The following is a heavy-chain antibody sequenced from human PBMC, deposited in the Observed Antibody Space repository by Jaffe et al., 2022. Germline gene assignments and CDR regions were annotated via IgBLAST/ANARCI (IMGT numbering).Heavy chain of an antibody. CDR1: GFTFSNAW. CDR2: IKSKTDGGTT. CDR3: TTALATEISPFDY. V-gene: IGHV3-15*01. Sequence: EVQLVESGGGLVKPGGSLRLSCAASGFTFSNAWMSWVRQAPGKGLEWVGRIKSKTDGGTTDYAAPVKGRFTISRDDSKNTLYLQMNSLKTEDTAVYYCTTALATEISPFDYWGQGTLVTVSS. D-gene: IGHD2-21*02. J-gene: IGHJ4*02.